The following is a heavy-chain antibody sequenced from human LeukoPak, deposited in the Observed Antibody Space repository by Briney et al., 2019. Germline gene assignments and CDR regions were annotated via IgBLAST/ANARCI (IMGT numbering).Heavy chain of an antibody. D-gene: IGHD4-23*01. CDR1: GFTFSSYG. V-gene: IGHV3-33*08. J-gene: IGHJ4*02. CDR2: IWYDGSNK. CDR3: ATGSRRGYGGNSDPGFDY. Sequence: GGSLKLSCAASGFTFSSYGMHWVRQAPGKGLEWVAVIWYDGSNKYYADSVKGRFTSSRDNSKNTLHLQMDSLRAEDTAVYYCATGSRRGYGGNSDPGFDYWGQGTLVTVSS.